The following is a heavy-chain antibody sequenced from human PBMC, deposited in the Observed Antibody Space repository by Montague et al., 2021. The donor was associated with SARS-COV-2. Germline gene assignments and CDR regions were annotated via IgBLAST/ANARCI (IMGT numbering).Heavy chain of an antibody. CDR1: GDSVDSSSYY. CDR2: IYYSGST. CDR3: ARGVTMIVVVMRYNWFDP. J-gene: IGHJ5*02. Sequence: SETLSLTCTVSGDSVDSSSYYWGWIRQPPGKGLVWIGSIYYSGSTYYNPSLKSRVTISVDTSKNQFSLKLSSVTAADTAVYYCARGVTMIVVVMRYNWFDPWGQGTLVTVSS. V-gene: IGHV4-39*01. D-gene: IGHD3-22*01.